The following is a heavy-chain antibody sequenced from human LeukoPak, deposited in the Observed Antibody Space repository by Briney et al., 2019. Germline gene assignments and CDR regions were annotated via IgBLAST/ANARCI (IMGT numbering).Heavy chain of an antibody. J-gene: IGHJ4*02. D-gene: IGHD6-6*01. Sequence: SETLSLTCTVSGGSISSSSYYWGWIRQPPGKGLEWIGSIYYSGSTYYNPSLKSRVTISVDTSKNQFSLKLSSVTAADTAVYYCASPGGTSIAARLDYFDYWGQGTLVTVSS. CDR1: GGSISSSSYY. V-gene: IGHV4-39*01. CDR3: ASPGGTSIAARLDYFDY. CDR2: IYYSGST.